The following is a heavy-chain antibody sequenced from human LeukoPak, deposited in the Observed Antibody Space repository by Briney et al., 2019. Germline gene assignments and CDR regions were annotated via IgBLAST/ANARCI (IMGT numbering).Heavy chain of an antibody. CDR1: GFAFSGYE. Sequence: QTGGSLRLSCAASGFAFSGYEMNWVRQAPGKGLEWVSYISSSGSTIYYADSVKGRFTISRDNAKNSLYLQMNSLRAEDTAVYYCAFASRSRNFDYWGQGTLVTVSS. J-gene: IGHJ4*02. D-gene: IGHD6-6*01. CDR2: ISSSGSTI. CDR3: AFASRSRNFDY. V-gene: IGHV3-48*03.